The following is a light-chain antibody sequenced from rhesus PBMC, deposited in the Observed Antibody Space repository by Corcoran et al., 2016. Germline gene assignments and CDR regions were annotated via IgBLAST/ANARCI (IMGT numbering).Light chain of an antibody. CDR1: ENVNNY. J-gene: IGKJ2*01. V-gene: IGKV1-74*01. Sequence: DIQMTQSPSSLSASVGDRVTITCRASENVNNYLNWYQQKPGKALNLLHYKASTLQSGVPSRFSGSGSGTDYTFTISSLQPEDVATYYCQHGYGTPYSFGQGTKVEIK. CDR2: KAS. CDR3: QHGYGTPYS.